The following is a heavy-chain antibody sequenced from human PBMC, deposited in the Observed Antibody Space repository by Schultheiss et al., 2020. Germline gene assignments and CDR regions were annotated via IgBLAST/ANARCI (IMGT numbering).Heavy chain of an antibody. J-gene: IGHJ6*02. CDR1: GGSFSGYY. CDR3: ARDLSQCSGDCYSAPPDV. Sequence: SQTLSLTCAVYGGSFSGYYWSWIRQPPGKGLEWIGYIYHSGSTNYNPSLKSRVTISVDTSKNQFSLKLSSVTAADTAVYYCARDLSQCSGDCYSAPPDVWGQGTTVTFSS. V-gene: IGHV4-34*01. CDR2: IYHSGST. D-gene: IGHD2-21*01.